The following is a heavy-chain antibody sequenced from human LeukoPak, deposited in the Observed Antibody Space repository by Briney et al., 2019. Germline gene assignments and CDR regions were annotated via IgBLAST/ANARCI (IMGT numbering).Heavy chain of an antibody. CDR3: SKAIEEYSLVRQSDS. D-gene: IGHD6-6*01. Sequence: GGSLRLSCAASGITLNNCAMSWVRQAPGRGPEWVSGINRDGTTFYADSVKGRFTISRDTFKNTLYLQMNSLRAEDTAVYFCSKAIEEYSLVRQSDSWGPGTLVTVSS. V-gene: IGHV3-23*01. J-gene: IGHJ4*02. CDR1: GITLNNCA. CDR2: INRDGTT.